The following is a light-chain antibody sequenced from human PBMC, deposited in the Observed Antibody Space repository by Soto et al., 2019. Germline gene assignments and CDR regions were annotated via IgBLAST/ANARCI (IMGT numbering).Light chain of an antibody. CDR2: DVS. J-gene: IGLJ1*01. CDR3: CSYVGRNTYV. CDR1: SSDVGGYNY. Sequence: QSVLTQPRSASGSPGQSITISCTGTSSDVGGYNYVSWYQQHPAKAHKLIIFDVSKRPSGVPNRFSGSKSGNTASLTISGLRAEDEADYYCCSYVGRNTYVFGTGTKLTVL. V-gene: IGLV2-11*01.